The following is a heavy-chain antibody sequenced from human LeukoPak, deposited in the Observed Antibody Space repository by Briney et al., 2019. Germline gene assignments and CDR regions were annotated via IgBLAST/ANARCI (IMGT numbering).Heavy chain of an antibody. CDR1: GGSISSYY. Sequence: SETLSLTCTVSGGSISSYYWGWIRQPPGKGLEWIGHIYYSGSTYYSPSLKSRVTISVDTSRNQFSLRLSSVTAADTAVYYCARDKSGNSGWYSYFDYWGQGTLVTVSS. V-gene: IGHV4-39*07. CDR2: IYYSGST. J-gene: IGHJ4*02. D-gene: IGHD6-19*01. CDR3: ARDKSGNSGWYSYFDY.